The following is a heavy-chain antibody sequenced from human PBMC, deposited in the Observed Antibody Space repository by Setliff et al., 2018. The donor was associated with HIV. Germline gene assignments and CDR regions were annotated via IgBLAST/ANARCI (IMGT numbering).Heavy chain of an antibody. Sequence: SETLSLTCTVSGASFIRSRYYWSWIRQPAGKGLEWIGHVYTTGSASYNPSLESRVTILEALSKNQFSLNLHSVTAADTAVYFCARALAGGSGWNYFDLWGRGTQVTVSS. V-gene: IGHV4-61*09. CDR2: VYTTGSA. CDR1: GASFIRSRYY. CDR3: ARALAGGSGWNYFDL. J-gene: IGHJ4*02. D-gene: IGHD6-19*01.